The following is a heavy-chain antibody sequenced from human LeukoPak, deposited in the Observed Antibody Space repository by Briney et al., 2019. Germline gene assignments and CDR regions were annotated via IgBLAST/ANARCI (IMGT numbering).Heavy chain of an antibody. CDR1: GGTFSSYA. V-gene: IGHV1-69*04. CDR2: IIPILGIA. D-gene: IGHD6-13*01. J-gene: IGHJ5*01. Sequence: SVKVSCKASGGTFSSYAISWVRQAPGQGLEWMGRIIPILGIANYAQKFQGRVTITADKSTSTAYMELSGLRSEDTAVYYCARDSGYSSSWYACWGQGTLVTVSS. CDR3: ARDSGYSSSWYAC.